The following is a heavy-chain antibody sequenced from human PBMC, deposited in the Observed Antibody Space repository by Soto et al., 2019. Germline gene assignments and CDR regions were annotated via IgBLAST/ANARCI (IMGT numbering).Heavy chain of an antibody. V-gene: IGHV4-4*02. D-gene: IGHD2-2*01. CDR3: ARDCSSSSCYGRAFDV. CDR2: IYHSGSI. Sequence: ETLSLTCAVSSGSISSTNWWSWVRQSPGKGLEWIGEIYHSGSINYNPSLKSRVTMSVDKSKNQFSLKLSSVTAADTAVYYCARDCSSSSCYGRAFDVWGQGTMVTVSS. J-gene: IGHJ3*01. CDR1: SGSISSTNW.